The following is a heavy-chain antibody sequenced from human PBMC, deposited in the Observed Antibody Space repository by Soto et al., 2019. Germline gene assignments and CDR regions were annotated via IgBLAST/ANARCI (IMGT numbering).Heavy chain of an antibody. V-gene: IGHV3-9*01. J-gene: IGHJ5*02. CDR3: AKEKSCCIAVAGGMRGLLDP. CDR1: GFTFDDYA. Sequence: EVQLVESGGGLVQPGRSLRLSCAASGFTFDDYAMHWVRQAPGKGLEWVSGISWNSGSIGYADSVKGRFTISRDNAKNSLYLQMNSLRAEDTALYYCAKEKSCCIAVAGGMRGLLDPWGQGTLVTVSS. CDR2: ISWNSGSI. D-gene: IGHD6-19*01.